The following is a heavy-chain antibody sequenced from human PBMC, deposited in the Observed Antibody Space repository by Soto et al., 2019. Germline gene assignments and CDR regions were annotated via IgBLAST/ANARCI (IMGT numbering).Heavy chain of an antibody. CDR3: ARGGETRPPDRAARHFYYYYMDV. V-gene: IGHV3-20*01. J-gene: IGHJ6*03. CDR2: INWNGGST. CDR1: GFTFDDYG. D-gene: IGHD6-6*01. Sequence: GGSLRLSCAASGFTFDDYGMSWVRQAPGKGLEWVSGINWNGGSTGYADSVKGRFTISRDNAKNSLYLQMNSLRAEDTALYHCARGGETRPPDRAARHFYYYYMDVWGKGTTVTVSS.